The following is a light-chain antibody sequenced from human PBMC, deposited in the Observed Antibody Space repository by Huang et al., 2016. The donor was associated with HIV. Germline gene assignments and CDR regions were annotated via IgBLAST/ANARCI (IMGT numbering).Light chain of an antibody. Sequence: DIQMTQSPSSLSASVGDRVTITCRAGQTIGTYLNWYQQKPGEAPTLLIYGASTLQSGVPSRFSGRGSGTDFTLTISSVQLEDLATYYCQQSYISPPWTFGQGTKVEI. CDR1: QTIGTY. V-gene: IGKV1-39*01. CDR3: QQSYISPPWT. J-gene: IGKJ1*01. CDR2: GAS.